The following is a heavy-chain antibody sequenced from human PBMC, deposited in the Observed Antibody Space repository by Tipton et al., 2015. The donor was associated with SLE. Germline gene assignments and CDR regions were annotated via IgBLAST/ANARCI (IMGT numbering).Heavy chain of an antibody. D-gene: IGHD4-17*01. V-gene: IGHV4-38-2*01. J-gene: IGHJ4*02. Sequence: TLSLTCAVSGYSISSGYYWGWIRQPPGKGLEWIGSIYHSGGTYYNPSLKSRVTVSVDTSKNQFSLKLSSGTAADTAVYYCARPQIKDGYYFDYWGQGTLVTVSS. CDR2: IYHSGGT. CDR3: ARPQIKDGYYFDY. CDR1: GYSISSGYY.